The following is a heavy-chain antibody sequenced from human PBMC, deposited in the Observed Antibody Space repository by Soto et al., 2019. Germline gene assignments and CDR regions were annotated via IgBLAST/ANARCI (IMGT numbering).Heavy chain of an antibody. Sequence: GESLKISCSVYGYTFTTYWIAWVRQMPGRGLEWMGRIDPSDSYTNYSPSFQGHVTVSVDKSINTAYLQWTSLKASDTAVYYCVRHFGISDEGDCWGQGTLVTVS. V-gene: IGHV5-10-1*01. CDR1: GYTFTTYW. CDR3: VRHFGISDEGDC. CDR2: IDPSDSYT. J-gene: IGHJ4*02. D-gene: IGHD3-10*01.